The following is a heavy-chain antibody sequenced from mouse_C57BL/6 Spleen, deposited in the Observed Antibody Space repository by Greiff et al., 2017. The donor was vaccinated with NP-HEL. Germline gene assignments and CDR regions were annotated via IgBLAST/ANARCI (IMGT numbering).Heavy chain of an antibody. CDR2: INPSSGYT. CDR1: GYTFTSYT. D-gene: IGHD3-2*02. J-gene: IGHJ4*01. CDR3: AAQATGYYAMDY. Sequence: VQLQQSGAELARPGASVKMSCKASGYTFTSYTMHWVKQRPGQGLEWIGYINPSSGYTKYNQKFKDKATLTADKSSSTAYMQLSSLTSEDSAVYYCAAQATGYYAMDYWGQGTSVTVSS. V-gene: IGHV1-4*01.